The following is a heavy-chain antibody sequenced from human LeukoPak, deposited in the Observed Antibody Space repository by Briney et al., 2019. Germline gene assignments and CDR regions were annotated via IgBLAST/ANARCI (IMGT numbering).Heavy chain of an antibody. V-gene: IGHV3-74*01. D-gene: IGHD3-22*01. CDR2: IYNDGSRT. Sequence: PGGSLRLSCAASGFPFSSYWMHWVRQAPGKGLLWVSRIYNDGSRTTYADSVKGRFTISGDNAKNTLNLQMNSLRAEDTAVYYCARVRYYDSSGEYYYYYYMDVWGIGATVTISS. CDR1: GFPFSSYW. CDR3: ARVRYYDSSGEYYYYYYMDV. J-gene: IGHJ6*03.